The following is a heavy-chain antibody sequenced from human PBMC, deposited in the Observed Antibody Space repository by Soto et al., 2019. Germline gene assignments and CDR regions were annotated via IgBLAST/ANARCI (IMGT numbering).Heavy chain of an antibody. V-gene: IGHV1-8*01. CDR3: AREVHGYCSSTTCPQVHVLDI. CDR2: MNPNSGNT. J-gene: IGHJ3*02. Sequence: ASVKVSCKASGYTFTSYDINWVRQATGQRLEWMGWMNPNSGNTGYAQKFQGRVTMTRNTSISTAYMELSSLRSEDTAVYYCAREVHGYCSSTTCPQVHVLDIWGQGTMVTVSS. CDR1: GYTFTSYD. D-gene: IGHD2-2*03.